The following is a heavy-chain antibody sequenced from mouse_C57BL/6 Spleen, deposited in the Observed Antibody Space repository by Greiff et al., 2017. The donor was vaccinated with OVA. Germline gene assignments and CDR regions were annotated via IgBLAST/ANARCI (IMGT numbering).Heavy chain of an antibody. CDR1: GFTFSDYY. CDR3: ARDGYYGSSYDAMDY. CDR2: INYDGSST. Sequence: EVHLVESEGGLVQPGSSMKLSCTASGFTFSDYYMAWVRQVPEKGLEWVANINYDGSSTYYLDSLKSRFILSRDNSKNILYLQMSSLKSADTATYDCARDGYYGSSYDAMDYWGQGTSVTVSA. V-gene: IGHV5-16*01. J-gene: IGHJ4*01. D-gene: IGHD1-1*01.